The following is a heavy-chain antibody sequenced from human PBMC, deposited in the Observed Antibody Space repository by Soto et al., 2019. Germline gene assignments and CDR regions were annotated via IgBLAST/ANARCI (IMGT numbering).Heavy chain of an antibody. D-gene: IGHD3-3*01. Sequence: QVQLVESGGGVVQPGRSLRLSCAASGFTFSSYAMHWVRQAPGKGLEWVAVISYDGSNKYYADSVKGRFTISRDNSKNTLYLQMNSLRAEDTAVYYCARDRYDFWSGYSAKYYYYGMDVWGQGTTVTVSS. V-gene: IGHV3-30-3*01. CDR2: ISYDGSNK. J-gene: IGHJ6*02. CDR3: ARDRYDFWSGYSAKYYYYGMDV. CDR1: GFTFSSYA.